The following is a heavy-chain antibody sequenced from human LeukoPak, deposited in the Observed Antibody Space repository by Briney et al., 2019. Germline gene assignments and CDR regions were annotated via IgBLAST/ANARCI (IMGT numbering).Heavy chain of an antibody. CDR3: ARFRAATTRFDY. D-gene: IGHD1/OR15-1a*01. Sequence: PGGSLRLSCAASGFTFSSYAITWVRQAPGRGLEWAAVVSFDGNTTFYSDSVKGRFAISRDNSKNTLYLEMNSLRPEDTAVYYCARFRAATTRFDYWGQGTLVTVSS. V-gene: IGHV3-30*09. J-gene: IGHJ4*02. CDR1: GFTFSSYA. CDR2: VSFDGNTT.